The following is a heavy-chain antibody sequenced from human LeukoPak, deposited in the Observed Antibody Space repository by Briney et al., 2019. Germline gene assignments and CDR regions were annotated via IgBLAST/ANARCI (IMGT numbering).Heavy chain of an antibody. Sequence: GGSLRLSCAASGFTFSSYEMNWVRQAPGKGLEWVSYISSSGTTIYYADSVKGRFTISRDNAENSLYLQVNSLRAEDTAVYYCARALHCTTTSCYGVYYMDVWGKGTTVTISS. D-gene: IGHD2-2*01. CDR2: ISSSGTTI. J-gene: IGHJ6*03. CDR3: ARALHCTTTSCYGVYYMDV. CDR1: GFTFSSYE. V-gene: IGHV3-48*03.